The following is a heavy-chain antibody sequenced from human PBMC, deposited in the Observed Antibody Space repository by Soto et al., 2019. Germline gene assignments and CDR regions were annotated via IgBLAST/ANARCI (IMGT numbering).Heavy chain of an antibody. D-gene: IGHD2-2*01. V-gene: IGHV1-18*01. Sequence: ASVEVSCKTSGYTFSNYGITWVRQAPGQPLEWLGWISLYSDGTNYAQKFQGRVSMTTDTSTPTAYIELRSLSSDDTAVYQCATVAPGAEDWFGAWGQGTLVTVSS. CDR3: ATVAPGAEDWFGA. J-gene: IGHJ5*02. CDR2: ISLYSDGT. CDR1: GYTFSNYG.